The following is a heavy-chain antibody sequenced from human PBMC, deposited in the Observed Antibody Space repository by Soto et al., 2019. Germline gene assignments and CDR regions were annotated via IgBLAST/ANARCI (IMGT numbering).Heavy chain of an antibody. CDR3: AHKGGGDRILDY. V-gene: IGHV2-5*02. CDR2: IYWDDAK. CDR1: GFSLSASGVG. D-gene: IGHD3-16*01. Sequence: QITLKESGPTLVKPTQTLTLTCTFSGFSLSASGVGVGWIRQPPGKALEWLAIIYWDDAKHYSPSLKSSLTITKDTSKNQVVLNMTNMDPVDTAKYYCAHKGGGDRILDYWGQGTLVTVSS. J-gene: IGHJ4*02.